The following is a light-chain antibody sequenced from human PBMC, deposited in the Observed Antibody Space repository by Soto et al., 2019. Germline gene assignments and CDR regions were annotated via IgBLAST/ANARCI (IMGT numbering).Light chain of an antibody. V-gene: IGKV3-20*01. CDR2: GAS. CDR1: QSVNSRY. Sequence: EIVLTQSPGTLSLSPGERATLSCRASQSVNSRYLAWYQQKPGQAPRFLIYGASSRATGIPGRFNGSGSGTDFTLTISRLEPEDFSVYYCQHYGSSPPITFGQGTRLEIK. J-gene: IGKJ5*01. CDR3: QHYGSSPPIT.